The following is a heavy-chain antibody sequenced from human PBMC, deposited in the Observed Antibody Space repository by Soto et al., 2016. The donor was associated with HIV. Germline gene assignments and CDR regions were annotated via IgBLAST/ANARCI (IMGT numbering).Heavy chain of an antibody. CDR2: MYHGGNT. V-gene: IGHV4-4*02. CDR1: GASITSNNW. J-gene: IGHJ6*02. Sequence: QVQLQESGPGLVKPSGTLSLTCAVSGASITSNNWWSWVRQPPGKGLEWIGEMYHGGNTNYNPSLKSRVTISLDNSKNQFSLILTSVTAADTATYYCTSYIWGTPPNGRDVWGQGTTVTVSS. CDR3: TSYIWGTPPNGRDV. D-gene: IGHD3-16*01.